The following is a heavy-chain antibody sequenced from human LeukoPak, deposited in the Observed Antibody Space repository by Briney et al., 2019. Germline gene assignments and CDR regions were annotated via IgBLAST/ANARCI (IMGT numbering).Heavy chain of an antibody. CDR1: GFTFSSYA. J-gene: IGHJ6*03. V-gene: IGHV3-23*01. CDR3: APIGPSYYYYMDV. Sequence: GGSLRLSCAASGFTFSSYAMRWVRQAPGKGLEWVSAISDSGGSTHYADSVTGRFTISRDNSKNTLYLQMNSLRAEDTAVYYCAPIGPSYYYYMDVWGKGTTVTVSS. CDR2: ISDSGGST.